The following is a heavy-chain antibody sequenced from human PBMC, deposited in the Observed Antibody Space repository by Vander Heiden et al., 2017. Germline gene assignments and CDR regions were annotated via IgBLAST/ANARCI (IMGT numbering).Heavy chain of an antibody. J-gene: IGHJ4*01. CDR3: AKDAFGQPKYYFDY. CDR1: GTTFSYVA. CDR2: LSASGESI. D-gene: IGHD3-16*01. V-gene: IGHV3-23*01. Sequence: EVQVLESGGGFVQSGASLRLSCVALGTTFSYVALGWVRPAPGKGLEWVSGLSASGESIYDADSVRGRFTISRDNSKNTISLQMNSLRSEDTAVYYCAKDAFGQPKYYFDYWGLGTLVTVSS.